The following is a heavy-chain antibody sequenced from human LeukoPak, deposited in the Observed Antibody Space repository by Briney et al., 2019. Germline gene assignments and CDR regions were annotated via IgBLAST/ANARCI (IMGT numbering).Heavy chain of an antibody. D-gene: IGHD3-22*01. Sequence: SVKVSCKASGGTFSSYAISWVRQAPGQGLEWMGGIIPIFGTANYAQKFQGRVTITADESTSTAYMELSSLRSEDTAVYYCARDLYYYDSSGYPAFDIWGQGTMVTVPS. V-gene: IGHV1-69*13. CDR3: ARDLYYYDSSGYPAFDI. CDR1: GGTFSSYA. J-gene: IGHJ3*02. CDR2: IIPIFGTA.